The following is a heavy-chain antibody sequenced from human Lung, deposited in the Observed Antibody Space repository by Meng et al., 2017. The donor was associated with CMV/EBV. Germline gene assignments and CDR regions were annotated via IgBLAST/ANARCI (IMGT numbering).Heavy chain of an antibody. CDR1: GFTFSIYG. D-gene: IGHD6-19*01. Sequence: GGSLRPXCAASGFTFSIYGMHWVRQAPGKGLEWVAFIRYDGNNKYYRDSVKGRFTISRDNSKNTLYLQMNRLRPDDTAVYYCASYTQAWYNSGIWGQGTLVTVSS. V-gene: IGHV3-30*02. J-gene: IGHJ4*02. CDR3: ASYTQAWYNSGI. CDR2: IRYDGNNK.